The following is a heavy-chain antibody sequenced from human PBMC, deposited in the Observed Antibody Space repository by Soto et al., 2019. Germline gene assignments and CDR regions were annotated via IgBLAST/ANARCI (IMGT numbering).Heavy chain of an antibody. V-gene: IGHV4-34*01. D-gene: IGHD6-13*01. CDR1: GGSFSGYY. Sequence: SETLSLTCAVYGGSFSGYYWSWIRQPPGKGLEWIGEINHSGSTNYNPSLKSRVTISVDTSKNQFSLKLSSVTAADTAVYYCASGGRAAAGQDFDDCGQGTLVTVSS. CDR2: INHSGST. CDR3: ASGGRAAAGQDFDD. J-gene: IGHJ4*02.